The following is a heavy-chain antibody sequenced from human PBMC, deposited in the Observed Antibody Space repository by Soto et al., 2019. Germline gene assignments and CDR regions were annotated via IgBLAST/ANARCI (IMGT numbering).Heavy chain of an antibody. J-gene: IGHJ6*02. CDR3: TSPNYYDSSGYYYYYGMDV. D-gene: IGHD3-22*01. CDR2: IRSKANSYAT. CDR1: GFTFSGSA. Sequence: PGGSLRLSCAASGFTFSGSAMHWVRQASGKGLEWVGRIRSKANSYATAYAASVKGRFTISRDDSKNTAYLQMNSLKTEDTAVYYCTSPNYYDSSGYYYYYGMDVWGQGTTVTVSS. V-gene: IGHV3-73*01.